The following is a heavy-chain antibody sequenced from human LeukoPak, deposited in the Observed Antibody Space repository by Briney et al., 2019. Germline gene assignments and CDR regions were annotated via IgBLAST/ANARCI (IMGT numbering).Heavy chain of an antibody. V-gene: IGHV4-31*03. D-gene: IGHD2-15*01. CDR1: GGSISSGGYY. J-gene: IGHJ6*02. Sequence: PSETLSLTCTVSGGSISSGGYYWSWIRQHPGKGLEWIGCIYYSGSTYYNPSLKSRVTISVDTSKNQFSLKLSSVTAADTAVYYCARDTPEYGMDVWGQGTTVTVSS. CDR2: IYYSGST. CDR3: ARDTPEYGMDV.